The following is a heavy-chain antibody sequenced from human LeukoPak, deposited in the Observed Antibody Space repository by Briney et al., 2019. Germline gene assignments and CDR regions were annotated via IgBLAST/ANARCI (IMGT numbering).Heavy chain of an antibody. CDR1: DDSFSSHY. CDR3: ARGRRGIVVVITPFDY. V-gene: IGHV4-59*11. D-gene: IGHD3-22*01. J-gene: IGHJ4*02. Sequence: SETLSLTCAVSDDSFSSHYWTWIRQPPGKGLEWIGYISYIGSTNYNPSLKSRVTISVDTSKNQFSLKLSSVTAADTAVYYCARGRRGIVVVITPFDYWGQGTLVTVSS. CDR2: ISYIGST.